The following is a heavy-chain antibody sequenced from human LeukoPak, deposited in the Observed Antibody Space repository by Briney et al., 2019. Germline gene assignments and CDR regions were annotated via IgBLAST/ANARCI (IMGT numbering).Heavy chain of an antibody. Sequence: GGSLRLSCAASGFTFSSYAMSWVRQAQGEWLEWDSAISGSGGSRYYADSVKARYTISRDNSKNTLYLQMNSLRAEDTAVYYCAKDLQYSGYGTYYFDYWGQGTLVTVSS. CDR1: GFTFSSYA. D-gene: IGHD5-12*01. CDR2: ISGSGGSR. V-gene: IGHV3-23*01. J-gene: IGHJ4*02. CDR3: AKDLQYSGYGTYYFDY.